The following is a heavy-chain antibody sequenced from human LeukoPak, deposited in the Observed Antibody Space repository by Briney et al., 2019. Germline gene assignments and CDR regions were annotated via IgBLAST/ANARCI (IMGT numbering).Heavy chain of an antibody. D-gene: IGHD7-27*01. CDR2: ISSSSSYI. CDR3: ARVPRTGDWDY. CDR1: GFTFSSYS. J-gene: IGHJ4*02. Sequence: GGSLRLSCAASGFTFSSYSMNWVRQAPGKGLEWVSSISSSSSYIYYADSVKGRFTISRDNAKNSLYLQMNGLRAEDTAVYYCARVPRTGDWDYWGQGTLVTVSS. V-gene: IGHV3-21*01.